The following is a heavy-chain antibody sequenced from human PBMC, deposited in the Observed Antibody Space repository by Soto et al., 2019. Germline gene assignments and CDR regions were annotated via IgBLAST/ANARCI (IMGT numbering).Heavy chain of an antibody. V-gene: IGHV1-18*01. J-gene: IGHJ4*02. D-gene: IGHD3-10*01. CDR1: GYTFTSYG. CDR2: ISAYNGNT. Sequence: ASVKVSCKASGYTFTSYGISWVRQAPGQGLEWMGWISAYNGNTNYAQKLQGRLTITKDTSKNQVVLTLTNMDPVDTATYYCAHTDYYGSWNFGYWGQGTLVTVSS. CDR3: AHTDYYGSWNFGY.